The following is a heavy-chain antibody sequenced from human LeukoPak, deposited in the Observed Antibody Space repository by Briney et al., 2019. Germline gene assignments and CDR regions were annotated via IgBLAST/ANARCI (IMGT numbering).Heavy chain of an antibody. Sequence: PSETLSLTCAVYGGSFSGYYWSWIRQPPGKGLEWIGEINHCGSTNYNPSLKSRVTISVDTSKNQFSLKLSSVTAADTAVYYCASYNCGGDCYLDYWGQGTLVTVSS. D-gene: IGHD2-21*02. V-gene: IGHV4-34*01. CDR2: INHCGST. CDR1: GGSFSGYY. CDR3: ASYNCGGDCYLDY. J-gene: IGHJ4*02.